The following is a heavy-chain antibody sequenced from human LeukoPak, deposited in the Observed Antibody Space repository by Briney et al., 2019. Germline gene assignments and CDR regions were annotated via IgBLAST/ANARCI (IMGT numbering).Heavy chain of an antibody. J-gene: IGHJ4*02. CDR2: ISAYNGNT. Sequence: ASVKVSCKASGGTFSSYAISWVRQAPGQGLEWMGWISAYNGNTNYAQKLQGRVTMTTDTSTSTAYMDLRSLRSDDTAVYYCARHLFGDYFFDYWGQGTLVTVSS. CDR1: GGTFSSYA. CDR3: ARHLFGDYFFDY. V-gene: IGHV1-18*01. D-gene: IGHD4-17*01.